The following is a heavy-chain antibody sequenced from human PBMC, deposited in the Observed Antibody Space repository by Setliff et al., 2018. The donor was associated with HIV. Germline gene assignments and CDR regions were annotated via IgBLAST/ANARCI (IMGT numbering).Heavy chain of an antibody. Sequence: PGESLKISCKASGYIFTTYWIGWVRQMPGKGLEWMGVIYPSDSDTRYNPSFQGHVTISVDTSISTAYLQWSSLKASDTAMYYCARHRADYVWGSYRYFNWSDPWGQGTLVTVSS. CDR2: IYPSDSDT. J-gene: IGHJ5*02. V-gene: IGHV5-51*01. CDR1: GYIFTTYW. D-gene: IGHD3-16*02. CDR3: ARHRADYVWGSYRYFNWSDP.